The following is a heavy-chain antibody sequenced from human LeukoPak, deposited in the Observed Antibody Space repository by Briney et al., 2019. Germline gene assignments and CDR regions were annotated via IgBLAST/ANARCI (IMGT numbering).Heavy chain of an antibody. D-gene: IGHD3-10*01. V-gene: IGHV3-53*01. CDR1: GFTVSSNY. CDR2: IYSSGST. Sequence: GGSLRLSCAASGFTVSSNYMTWVRQAPGKGLEWLSIIYSSGSTYYADSVKGRFTISRDNSKNTLYLQMNSLRADDTAVYYCANLPRGDHWGQGTLVTVSS. CDR3: ANLPRGDH. J-gene: IGHJ4*02.